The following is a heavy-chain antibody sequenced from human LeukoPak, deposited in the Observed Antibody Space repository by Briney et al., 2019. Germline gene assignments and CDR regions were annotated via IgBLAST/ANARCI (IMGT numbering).Heavy chain of an antibody. CDR2: ISAYNGNT. Sequence: ASVKVSCKASGYTFTSYGISWVRQAPGQGLEWMGWISAYNGNTNYAQKLQGRVTMTTDTSTSTAYVELRSLRSDDTAVYYCARDPRYCSGGSCYLAYWGQGTLVTVPS. J-gene: IGHJ4*02. V-gene: IGHV1-18*01. CDR3: ARDPRYCSGGSCYLAY. CDR1: GYTFTSYG. D-gene: IGHD2-15*01.